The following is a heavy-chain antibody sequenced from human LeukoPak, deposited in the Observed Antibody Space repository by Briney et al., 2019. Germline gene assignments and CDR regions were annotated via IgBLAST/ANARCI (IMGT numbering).Heavy chain of an antibody. CDR3: ARVTMVRGVIITSNWFDP. V-gene: IGHV3-23*01. Sequence: GGSLRLSCAASGLTFSSYAMSWVRQAPGKGLEWVSAISGSSGHTYYADSVKGRFTISRDNSKNTLYLQMNSLRAEDTAVYYCARVTMVRGVIITSNWFDPWGQGTLVTVSS. D-gene: IGHD3-10*01. CDR2: ISGSSGHT. CDR1: GLTFSSYA. J-gene: IGHJ5*02.